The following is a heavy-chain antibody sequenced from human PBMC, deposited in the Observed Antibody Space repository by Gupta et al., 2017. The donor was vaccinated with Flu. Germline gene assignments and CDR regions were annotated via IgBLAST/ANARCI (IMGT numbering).Heavy chain of an antibody. CDR1: GFTFSSYD. CDR2: IGTAGDT. D-gene: IGHD6-6*01. J-gene: IGHJ2*01. V-gene: IGHV3-13*04. CDR3: ARDGHSSSSGLWYFDL. Sequence: EVQLVESGGGLVQPGGSLRLSCAASGFTFSSYDMHWVRQATGKGLEWVSAIGTAGDTYYPGSVKGRFTISRENAKNSLYLQMNSLRAGDTAVYYCARDGHSSSSGLWYFDLWGRGTLVTVSS.